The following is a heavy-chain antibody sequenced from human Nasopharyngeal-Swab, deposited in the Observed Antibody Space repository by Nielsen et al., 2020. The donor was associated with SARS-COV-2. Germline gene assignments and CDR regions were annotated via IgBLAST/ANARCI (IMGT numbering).Heavy chain of an antibody. V-gene: IGHV4-59*01. J-gene: IGHJ6*03. CDR2: ISYSGST. D-gene: IGHD3-3*01. CDR3: ARVGGLWSAGFYYYYMDV. Sequence: WIRQRPGKGLEWIGYISYSGSTNYNPSLKSRVTISVDTSKNQFSLKLSSVTAADTAVYYCARVGGLWSAGFYYYYMDVWGKGTTVTV.